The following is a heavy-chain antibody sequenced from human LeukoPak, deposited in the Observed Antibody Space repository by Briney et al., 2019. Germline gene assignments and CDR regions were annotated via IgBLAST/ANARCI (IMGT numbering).Heavy chain of an antibody. CDR2: IYYSGST. J-gene: IGHJ4*02. CDR1: GYSISSSNW. CDR3: ARTYSGGYTHFDY. D-gene: IGHD1-26*01. Sequence: SETLSLTCAVSGYSISSSNWWGWIRQPPGKGLEWIGYIYYSGSTYYNPSLKSRVTMSVDTSKNQFPLRLSSVTAVDTAVYYCARTYSGGYTHFDYWGQGTLVTVSS. V-gene: IGHV4-28*01.